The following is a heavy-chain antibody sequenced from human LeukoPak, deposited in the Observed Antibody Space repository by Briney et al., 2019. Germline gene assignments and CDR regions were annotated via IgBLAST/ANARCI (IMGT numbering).Heavy chain of an antibody. Sequence: GGSLRLSCAAPGFTFSDYYMSWIRQAPGKGLEWVSYISSSSYTNYADSVKGRFTISRDNAKNSLYLQMNSLRAEDTAVYYCARGIAAAGGMDVWGKGTTVTVSS. CDR3: ARGIAAAGGMDV. J-gene: IGHJ6*04. CDR2: ISSSSYT. CDR1: GFTFSDYY. V-gene: IGHV3-11*06. D-gene: IGHD6-13*01.